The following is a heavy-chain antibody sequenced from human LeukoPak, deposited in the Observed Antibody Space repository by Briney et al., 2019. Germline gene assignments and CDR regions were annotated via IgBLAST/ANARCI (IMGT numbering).Heavy chain of an antibody. CDR3: ARDGWQQLGKNYYYYGMDV. D-gene: IGHD6-13*01. CDR2: IYSGGST. CDR1: GFTVSSNY. J-gene: IGHJ6*02. Sequence: GGSLRLSCAASGFTVSSNYMGWVRQAPGKGLEWVSVIYSGGSTYYADSVKGRFTISRDNSKNTLYLQMNSLRAEDTAVYYCARDGWQQLGKNYYYYGMDVWGQGTTVTVSS. V-gene: IGHV3-53*01.